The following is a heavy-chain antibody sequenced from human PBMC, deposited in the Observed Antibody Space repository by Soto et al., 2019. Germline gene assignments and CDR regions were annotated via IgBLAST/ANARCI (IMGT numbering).Heavy chain of an antibody. D-gene: IGHD2-21*01. V-gene: IGHV4-30-4*01. CDR2: IYYRGRT. CDR3: ARTYGGDYFDS. CDR1: GGSISSGDYY. Sequence: QVQLQESGPGLVKPSQTLSLTCTVSGGSISSGDYYWAWIRQPPGKGLEWIGHIYYRGRTYYNPSRKXRXTXSXXTSKNQFSLNLNSVTASDTAVYFCARTYGGDYFDSWGQGTLVTVSS. J-gene: IGHJ4*02.